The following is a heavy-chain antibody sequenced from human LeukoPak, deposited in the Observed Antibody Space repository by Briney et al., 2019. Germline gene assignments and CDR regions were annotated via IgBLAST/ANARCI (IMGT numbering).Heavy chain of an antibody. CDR3: ARESESSGWYDY. CDR2: ISGDGCST. Sequence: GGSLRLSCAAPGFMFHDYAIHWVRQAPGKGLEWVSLISGDGCSTFYADSVKGRFTISRDNRKNSLYLQMNSLRSDDTALYYCARESESSGWYDYWGQGTLVTVSS. J-gene: IGHJ4*02. CDR1: GFMFHDYA. V-gene: IGHV3-43*02. D-gene: IGHD6-19*01.